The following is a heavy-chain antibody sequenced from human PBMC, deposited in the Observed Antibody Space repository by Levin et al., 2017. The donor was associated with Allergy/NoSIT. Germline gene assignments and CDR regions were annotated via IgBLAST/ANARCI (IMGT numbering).Heavy chain of an antibody. Sequence: PGESLKISCAASGFTFSKAWMSWVRQAPGKGLEWVARIKGESDGGTTDYAAPVRGRFVISRDDSKSTLYLQMNNLKTEDTAMYYCALEGWIQLWFFHHWGQGSLVTVSS. CDR3: ALEGWIQLWFFHH. J-gene: IGHJ4*02. D-gene: IGHD5-18*01. CDR2: IKGESDGGTT. CDR1: GFTFSKAW. V-gene: IGHV3-15*01.